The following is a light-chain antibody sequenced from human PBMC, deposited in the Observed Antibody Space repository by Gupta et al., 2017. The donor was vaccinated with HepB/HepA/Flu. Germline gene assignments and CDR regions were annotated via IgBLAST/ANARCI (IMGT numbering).Light chain of an antibody. CDR3: HSYDSRLSASI. V-gene: IGLV1-40*01. CDR2: GND. J-gene: IGLJ2*01. Sequence: QSVLTQPPSVSGAPGQRVTIPCTGSSSNIGAGYDVHWYQHLPGKAPKLLIYGNDNRPSGVSDRFSGSKSGTSASLAITGLQSEDEADYYCHSYDSRLSASIFGGGTKLTVL. CDR1: SSNIGAGYD.